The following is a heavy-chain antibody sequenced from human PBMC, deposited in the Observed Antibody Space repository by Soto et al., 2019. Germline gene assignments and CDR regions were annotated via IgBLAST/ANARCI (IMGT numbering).Heavy chain of an antibody. V-gene: IGHV1-46*01. CDR1: GYTFTSYY. J-gene: IGHJ4*02. Sequence: GASVKVSCKASGYTFTSYYMHWVRQAPGQGLEWMGIINPSGGSTSYAQKFQGRVTMTRDTSTSTVYMELSSLRSEDTAVYYCARQYSWSGLKLEYFDYWGQGTLVTVSS. CDR2: INPSGGST. D-gene: IGHD3-3*01. CDR3: ARQYSWSGLKLEYFDY.